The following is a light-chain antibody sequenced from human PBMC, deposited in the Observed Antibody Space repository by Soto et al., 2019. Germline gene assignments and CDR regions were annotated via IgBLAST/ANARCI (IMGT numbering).Light chain of an antibody. V-gene: IGKV3-15*01. Sequence: EILMTQSPATLSVSPGESATLSCSASQSVSTSLAWYQQKPGQAPRLLIYGASTRATDIPARFSGSGSGTEFTLTISSLQSEDFAVYYCQQYHHWPPITFGQGTRLEIK. CDR2: GAS. CDR1: QSVSTS. CDR3: QQYHHWPPIT. J-gene: IGKJ5*01.